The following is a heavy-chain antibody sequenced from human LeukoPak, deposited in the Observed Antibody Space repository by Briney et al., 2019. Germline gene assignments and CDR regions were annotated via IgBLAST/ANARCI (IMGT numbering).Heavy chain of an antibody. Sequence: ASVKVSCKASGYTFTSYDINWVRQATGQGLEWMGWMNPNSGNTGYVQKFRGRVTMTRDTSISTAYMELTSPTSEDTAVYYCARKGASDYWGQGTLVTVSS. CDR3: ARKGASDY. CDR1: GYTFTSYD. J-gene: IGHJ4*02. D-gene: IGHD1-26*01. V-gene: IGHV1-8*01. CDR2: MNPNSGNT.